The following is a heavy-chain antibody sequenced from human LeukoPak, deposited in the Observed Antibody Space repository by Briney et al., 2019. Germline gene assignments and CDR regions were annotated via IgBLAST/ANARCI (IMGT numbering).Heavy chain of an antibody. J-gene: IGHJ4*02. CDR1: GSSFSGYW. D-gene: IGHD3-3*01. V-gene: IGHV3-7*01. CDR3: ARGAEWRDY. CDR2: IKYDGSDK. Sequence: GGSLRLSCGASGSSFSGYWMSWVRQAPGKGLEWVANIKYDGSDKNYVESVKGRFIISRDNAEKAVYLQMNSLRVDDTAVYYCARGAEWRDYWGQGTLVTVSS.